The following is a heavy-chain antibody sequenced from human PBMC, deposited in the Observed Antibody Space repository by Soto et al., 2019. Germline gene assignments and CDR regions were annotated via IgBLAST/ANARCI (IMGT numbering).Heavy chain of an antibody. D-gene: IGHD1-7*01. V-gene: IGHV1-2*04. CDR2: IDPNSGGT. CDR3: ARERTGTTSNWFDP. J-gene: IGHJ5*02. Sequence: ASVKVSCKASGYTFTGYYIHWVRQAPGQGLEWMGWIDPNSGGTNYAKKLQVWVTMTRDTSISTAYMELSSLRSEDTAVYYCARERTGTTSNWFDPWGQGTLVTVSS. CDR1: GYTFTGYY.